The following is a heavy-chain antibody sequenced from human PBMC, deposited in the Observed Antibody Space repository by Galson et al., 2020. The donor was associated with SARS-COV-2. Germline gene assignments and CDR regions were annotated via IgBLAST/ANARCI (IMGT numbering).Heavy chain of an antibody. J-gene: IGHJ6*02. Sequence: SVKVSCKASGGTFSSYAISWVRQAPGQGLEWMGGIIPIFGTANYAQKFQGRVTITADESTSTAYMELSSLRSEDTAVYYCARGGYSYGRGDDYYYYCMDVWCQGTTVTVSS. D-gene: IGHD5-18*01. CDR2: IIPIFGTA. V-gene: IGHV1-69*13. CDR3: ARGGYSYGRGDDYYYYCMDV. CDR1: GGTFSSYA.